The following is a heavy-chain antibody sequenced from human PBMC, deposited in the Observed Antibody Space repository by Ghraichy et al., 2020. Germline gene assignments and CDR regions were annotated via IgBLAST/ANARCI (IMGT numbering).Heavy chain of an antibody. J-gene: IGHJ6*02. CDR3: ARQKGLDAKNYYSGMDV. CDR1: YSFTNYW. D-gene: IGHD1-1*01. CDR2: IYPGDSDT. Sequence: GESLNISCKGYSFTNYWIGWVRQMPGKGLEWMGNIYPGDSDTRYSPSFQGQVTISADKSINTAYLQWNSLKASDTAMYYCARQKGLDAKNYYSGMDVWGQGTTVTVSS. V-gene: IGHV5-51*01.